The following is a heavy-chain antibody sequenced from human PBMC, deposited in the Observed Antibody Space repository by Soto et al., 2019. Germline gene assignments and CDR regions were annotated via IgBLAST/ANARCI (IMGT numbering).Heavy chain of an antibody. CDR3: AREVGSGYDPGDY. V-gene: IGHV1-69*12. CDR2: IIPIIGTR. D-gene: IGHD5-12*01. CDR1: GGTFSIYA. Sequence: QVQLVQSGAEVKKPGSSVKVSCKASGGTFSIYAVSWVRQAPGQGLEWMGGIIPIIGTRNYAQRCQGRITITGDESTSTAYMKLSSLKTEDTAVYYCAREVGSGYDPGDYWGQGTLVNVSS. J-gene: IGHJ4*02.